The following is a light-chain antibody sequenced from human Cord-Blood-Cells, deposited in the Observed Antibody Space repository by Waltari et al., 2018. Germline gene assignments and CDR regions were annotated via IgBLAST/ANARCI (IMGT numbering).Light chain of an antibody. V-gene: IGKV1-39*01. CDR2: AAS. CDR3: QQRYSTPYS. CDR1: QSISSY. J-gene: IGKJ2*03. Sequence: DIQMTQSPSSLSASVGDRVTITCRASQSISSYLNWYQQKPGKAPKLLIYAASSLQSGVPSRFSGSGSGTDFTFNISSLQPEYFATYYCQQRYSTPYSFGQGTKLEIK.